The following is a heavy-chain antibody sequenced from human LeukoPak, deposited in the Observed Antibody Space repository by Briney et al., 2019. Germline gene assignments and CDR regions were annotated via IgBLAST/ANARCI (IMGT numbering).Heavy chain of an antibody. J-gene: IGHJ4*02. D-gene: IGHD3-22*01. V-gene: IGHV3-15*01. CDR1: GFTFSNAW. Sequence: GGSLRLSCAASGFTFSNAWMSWVRQAPGKGLEWVGRIKSKTDGGTTDYAAPVKRRFTISRDDSKNTLYLQMNSLKTEDTAVYYCTTDLDDSSGYYYVYWGQGTLVTVSS. CDR2: IKSKTDGGTT. CDR3: TTDLDDSSGYYYVY.